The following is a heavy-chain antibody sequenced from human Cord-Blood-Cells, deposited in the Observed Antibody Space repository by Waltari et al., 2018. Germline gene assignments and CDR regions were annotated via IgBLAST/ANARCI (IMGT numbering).Heavy chain of an antibody. D-gene: IGHD3-3*01. CDR3: ARDYGDVEWLLYNWCDP. V-gene: IGHV1-8*01. CDR1: GYTFTLYD. J-gene: IGHJ5*02. Sequence: QVQLVHPGAEVKNPGASVQVSCKASGYTFTLYDIHCVRQATGQGLEWMGWMNPNSGNTGYAEKFQGRVTMTRNTSISTAYMEQSSLRSEDTAVYYCARDYGDVEWLLYNWCDPWGQGTRVTVSS. CDR2: MNPNSGNT.